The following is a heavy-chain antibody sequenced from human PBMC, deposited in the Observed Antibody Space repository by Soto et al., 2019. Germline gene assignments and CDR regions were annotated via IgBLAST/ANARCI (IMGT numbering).Heavy chain of an antibody. D-gene: IGHD6-13*01. CDR2: IYPGDHET. CDR3: ARSPRSSPYFDY. J-gene: IGHJ4*02. Sequence: PGESLKISCHCSGYTFSNFWIGWVRQLPGKGLEWMGIIYPGDHETRYSPSFHGKVTISADKSINTAYLQWNSLEASDTAFYFCARSPRSSPYFDYWGQGALVTV. CDR1: GYTFSNFW. V-gene: IGHV5-51*01.